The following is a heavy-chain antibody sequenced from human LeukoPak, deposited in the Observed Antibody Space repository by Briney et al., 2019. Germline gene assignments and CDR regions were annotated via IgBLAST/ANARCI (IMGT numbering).Heavy chain of an antibody. D-gene: IGHD1-26*01. J-gene: IGHJ4*02. Sequence: GGSLRLSCAACGFTFSGSAMHLVRQASGKGLEWVGRIRSKANSYATAYAASVKGRFTISRDDSKNTAYLQMNSLKTEDTAVYYCTRPGTRGPGYWGQGTLVTVSS. CDR3: TRPGTRGPGY. CDR1: GFTFSGSA. CDR2: IRSKANSYAT. V-gene: IGHV3-73*01.